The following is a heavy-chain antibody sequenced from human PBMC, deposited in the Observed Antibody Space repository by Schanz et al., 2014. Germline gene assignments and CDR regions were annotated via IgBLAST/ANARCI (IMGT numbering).Heavy chain of an antibody. CDR3: ARLMVPGWFDP. J-gene: IGHJ5*02. CDR1: GGSISSSTYY. V-gene: IGHV4-39*01. D-gene: IGHD3-10*01. CDR2: IDDTGST. Sequence: QLQLQESGPGLVIPSETLSLTCTVSGGSISSSTYYWGWIRQPPGKGPEWIGTIDDTGSTYYTPSRRVRLTLSLDTSKGQLSVQLPSVTAADTAVYYCARLMVPGWFDPWGQGQLVTVSS.